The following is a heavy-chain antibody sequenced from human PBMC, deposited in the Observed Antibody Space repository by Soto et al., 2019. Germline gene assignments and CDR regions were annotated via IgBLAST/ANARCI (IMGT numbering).Heavy chain of an antibody. Sequence: PGGSLRLSCTASGFTFGDYAMSWFRQAPGKGLEWVGFIRSKAYGGTTEYAASVKGRFTISRDDSKSIAYLQMNSLKTEDTAVYYCTRDRYVTIFGVVIKVNKYYFDYWGQGTLVTVSS. V-gene: IGHV3-49*03. CDR2: IRSKAYGGTT. J-gene: IGHJ4*02. D-gene: IGHD3-3*01. CDR3: TRDRYVTIFGVVIKVNKYYFDY. CDR1: GFTFGDYA.